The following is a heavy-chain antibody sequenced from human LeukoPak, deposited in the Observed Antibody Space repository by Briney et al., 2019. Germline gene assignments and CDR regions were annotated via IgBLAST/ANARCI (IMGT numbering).Heavy chain of an antibody. D-gene: IGHD3-10*01. CDR2: IIPILGIA. V-gene: IGHV1-69*04. CDR1: GGTFSSYA. Sequence: SVKVSCKASGGTFSSYAISWVRQAPGQGLEWMGRIIPILGIANYAQKFQGRVTITADKSTSTAYMELSSLRSEDTAVYYCARYDMYYGSGSYYYFDYWGQGTLVTVSS. CDR3: ARYDMYYGSGSYYYFDY. J-gene: IGHJ4*02.